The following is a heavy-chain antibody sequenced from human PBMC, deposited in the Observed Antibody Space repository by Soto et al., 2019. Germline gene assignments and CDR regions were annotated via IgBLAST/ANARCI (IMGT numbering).Heavy chain of an antibody. CDR3: AKDLHGDYGYYFDY. CDR2: ISGSGGST. Sequence: RPHRHPTAAAEFTFSSYAMSWVLKAPGKGLEWVSAISGSGGSTYYADSVKGRFTISRDNSKNTLYLQMNSLRAEDTAVYYCAKDLHGDYGYYFDYWGQGTLVTVSS. CDR1: EFTFSSYA. J-gene: IGHJ4*02. V-gene: IGHV3-23*01. D-gene: IGHD4-17*01.